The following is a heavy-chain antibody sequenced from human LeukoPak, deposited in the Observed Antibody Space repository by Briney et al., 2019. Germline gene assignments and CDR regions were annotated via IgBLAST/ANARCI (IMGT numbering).Heavy chain of an antibody. V-gene: IGHV3-74*01. CDR3: ARPETQYSSGLDGFDI. Sequence: GSLRLSCAASGFTFSHYWMHWVRQAPGKGLVWVSRINSDGSRTTYADSVKGRFTISRDNAKNTLYLQMNSLRTEDTAVYYCARPETQYSSGLDGFDIWGQGTMVTVSS. D-gene: IGHD6-19*01. CDR2: INSDGSRT. J-gene: IGHJ3*02. CDR1: GFTFSHYW.